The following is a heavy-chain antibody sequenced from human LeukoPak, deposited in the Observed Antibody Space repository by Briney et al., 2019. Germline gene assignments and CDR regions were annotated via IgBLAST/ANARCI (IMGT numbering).Heavy chain of an antibody. Sequence: SETLSLTCAVYGGSFSGYYWSWIRQPPGKGLEWIGEINHSGSTNYNPSLKSRVTISVDTSKNQFSLKLSSVTAADTAVYYCARLVGYSGYEPPFDYWGQGTLVTASS. J-gene: IGHJ4*02. CDR2: INHSGST. CDR3: ARLVGYSGYEPPFDY. CDR1: GGSFSGYY. V-gene: IGHV4-34*01. D-gene: IGHD5-12*01.